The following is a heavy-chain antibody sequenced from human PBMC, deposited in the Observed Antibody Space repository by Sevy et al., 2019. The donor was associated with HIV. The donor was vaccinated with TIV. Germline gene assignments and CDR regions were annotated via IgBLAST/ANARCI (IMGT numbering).Heavy chain of an antibody. D-gene: IGHD3-10*01. V-gene: IGHV4-4*02. J-gene: IGHJ6*02. CDR2: IYYSGSR. CDR3: AREEYFYGSGTYGDGMDV. CDR1: GGSIRSSHW. Sequence: SETLSLTCAVSGGSIRSSHWWSWVRQSPGKGLEWIGEIYYSGSRNYNPSLKSRLTISVDTSNNHFSLRLSSVTAADTAVYDCAREEYFYGSGTYGDGMDVWGQGTTVTVSS.